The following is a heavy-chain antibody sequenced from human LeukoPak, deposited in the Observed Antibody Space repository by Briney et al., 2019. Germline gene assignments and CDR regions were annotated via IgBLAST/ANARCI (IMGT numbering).Heavy chain of an antibody. V-gene: IGHV4-4*02. D-gene: IGHD3-10*01. J-gene: IGHJ4*02. Sequence: SGTLSLTCAVSGGSISSSNWWSWVRQPPGKGLEWIGFIYYSGNTNYNPSLKSRVTISVDTSKNQFSLKLSSMTAADTAVYYCARGALLWFGDRMEYYFDYWGQGTLLTVSS. CDR3: ARGALLWFGDRMEYYFDY. CDR1: GGSISSSNW. CDR2: IYYSGNT.